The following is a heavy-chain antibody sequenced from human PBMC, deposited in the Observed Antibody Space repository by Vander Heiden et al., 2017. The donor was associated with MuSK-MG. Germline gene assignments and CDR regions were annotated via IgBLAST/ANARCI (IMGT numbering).Heavy chain of an antibody. CDR3: AGRFFKSDLSSYSLDL. Sequence: QMQESGPGVVEPSETLSLTCTVSNDSLTSPSSIWAWIRQPPGKAMEWIGYVFYGGGTSYNPSLGSRVVLSVDPSRSELSLRLASVTATDTAVYFCAGRFFKSDLSSYSLDLWGRGTLVTVSS. V-gene: IGHV4-39*01. CDR2: VFYGGGT. D-gene: IGHD2-15*01. CDR1: NDSLTSPSSI. J-gene: IGHJ2*01.